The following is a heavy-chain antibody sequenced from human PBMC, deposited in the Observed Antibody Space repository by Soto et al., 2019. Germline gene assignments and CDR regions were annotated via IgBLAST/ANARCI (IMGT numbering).Heavy chain of an antibody. J-gene: IGHJ5*02. V-gene: IGHV3-30*18. Sequence: SLRLSCAASGFTFSSYGMHWVRQAPGKGLEWVAVISYDGSNKYYADSVKGRFTISRDNSKNTLYLQMNSLRAEDTAVYYCAKNSNGFDAWGQGILVTVSS. CDR2: ISYDGSNK. CDR3: AKNSNGFDA. CDR1: GFTFSSYG.